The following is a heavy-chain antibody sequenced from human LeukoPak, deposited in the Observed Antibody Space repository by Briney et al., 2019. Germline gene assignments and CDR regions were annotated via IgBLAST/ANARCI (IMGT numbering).Heavy chain of an antibody. J-gene: IGHJ4*02. D-gene: IGHD3-22*01. CDR3: ARDLYRIVVVPHYFDY. CDR1: GFTFSSYG. Sequence: GGSLRLSCAASGFTFSSYGMSWVRQAPGKGLEWVSAISGSGGSTYYADSVKGRFTISRDNSKNTPYLQMNSLRAEDTAVYYCARDLYRIVVVPHYFDYWGQGTLVTVSS. CDR2: ISGSGGST. V-gene: IGHV3-23*01.